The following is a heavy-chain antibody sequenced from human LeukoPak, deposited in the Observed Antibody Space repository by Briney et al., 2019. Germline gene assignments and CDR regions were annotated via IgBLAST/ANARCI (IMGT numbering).Heavy chain of an antibody. CDR2: ISSSSSYI. D-gene: IGHD2-2*01. V-gene: IGHV3-21*01. Sequence: GGSLRLSCAASGFTFSSYSMNWVRQAPGKGLEWVSSISSSSSYIYYADSVKGRFTISRDNAKNSLYLQMNSLRVDDTAIYYCARVYQSTSGRAIDYWGQGTLVTVSS. CDR1: GFTFSSYS. CDR3: ARVYQSTSGRAIDY. J-gene: IGHJ4*02.